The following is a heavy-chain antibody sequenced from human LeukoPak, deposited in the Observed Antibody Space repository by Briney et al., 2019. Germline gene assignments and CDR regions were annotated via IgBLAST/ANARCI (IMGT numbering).Heavy chain of an antibody. CDR1: GFTPRSHG. CDR2: IWYDGSKK. D-gene: IGHD4-11*01. V-gene: IGHV3-33*01. J-gene: IGHJ6*02. CDR3: ARSNTVTSNYYYGMDV. Sequence: GGSLRLSCAPSGFTPRSHGMQWVRQAPGKGLEWVAVIWYDGSKKYCADSVKGRFTISRDNSKNTLDLQMSSLRAEDTAEYYCARSNTVTSNYYYGMDVWGQGTTVTVSS.